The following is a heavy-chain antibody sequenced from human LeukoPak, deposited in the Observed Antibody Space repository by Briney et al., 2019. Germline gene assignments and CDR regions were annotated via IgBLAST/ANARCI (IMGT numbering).Heavy chain of an antibody. J-gene: IGHJ4*02. Sequence: PGGSLRLSCAASGFSFSSYSMNWVRQAPGKGLEWVSAISGSGGSTYYADSVKGRFTISRDNSKNTLYLQMNSLRAEDTALYYCASSSGYSHFDYWGQGTLVTVSS. CDR2: ISGSGGST. D-gene: IGHD3-22*01. V-gene: IGHV3-23*01. CDR3: ASSSGYSHFDY. CDR1: GFSFSSYS.